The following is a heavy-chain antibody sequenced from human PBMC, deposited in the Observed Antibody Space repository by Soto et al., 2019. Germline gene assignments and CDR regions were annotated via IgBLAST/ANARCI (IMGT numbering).Heavy chain of an antibody. Sequence: PGGSLTLSCSASGFTFNIYAMHWVRQAPGKGLEWLAVISYDGINKCYADSVKGRFTISRDNSKNTLYLQMNSLRAEDTAVYYCARDMGLYSYGYDYWGQGTLVTVSS. D-gene: IGHD5-18*01. J-gene: IGHJ4*02. CDR2: ISYDGINK. CDR3: ARDMGLYSYGYDY. V-gene: IGHV3-30-3*01. CDR1: GFTFNIYA.